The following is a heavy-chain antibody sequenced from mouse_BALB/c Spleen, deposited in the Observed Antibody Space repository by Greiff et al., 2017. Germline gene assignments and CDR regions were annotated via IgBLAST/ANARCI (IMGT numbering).Heavy chain of an antibody. D-gene: IGHD1-1*02. CDR1: GFTFNTYA. CDR2: IRSKSNNYAT. Sequence: EVQRVESGGGLVQPKGSLKLSCAASGFTFNTYAMNWVRQAPGKGLEWVARIRSKSNNYATYYADSVKDRFTISRDDSQSMLYLQMNNLKTEDTAMYYCVRGGNYDAMDYWGQGTSVTVSS. CDR3: VRGGNYDAMDY. V-gene: IGHV10-1*02. J-gene: IGHJ4*01.